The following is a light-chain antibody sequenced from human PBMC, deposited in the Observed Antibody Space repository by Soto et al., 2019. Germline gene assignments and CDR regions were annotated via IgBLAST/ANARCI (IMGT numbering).Light chain of an antibody. CDR2: GAS. CDR1: QSVSSN. V-gene: IGKV3-15*01. Sequence: ERVMTQSPATLSVSPGERATLSCRASQSVSSNVAWYQQKPGQAPRLLIYGASTRATGIPARFSGRGSGTEFTLTISSLQSEDFAVYFCQQYHDWPSFTFGPGTKVDIK. CDR3: QQYHDWPSFT. J-gene: IGKJ3*01.